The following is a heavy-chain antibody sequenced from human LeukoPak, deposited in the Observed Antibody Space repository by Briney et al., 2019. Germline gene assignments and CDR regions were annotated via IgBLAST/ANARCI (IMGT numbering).Heavy chain of an antibody. CDR2: ISASSTII. V-gene: IGHV3-48*01. CDR3: TPSRHSSSWYYNDY. D-gene: IGHD6-13*01. CDR1: GFSFSGNS. J-gene: IGHJ4*02. Sequence: GGSLRLSCVGSGFSFSGNSMNWVRQAPGRGLEWVSHISASSTIIHYADSVKGRVTISRDNAKNSVFLQLNRLRVEDTAVYYCTPSRHSSSWYYNDYWGQGILVTVS.